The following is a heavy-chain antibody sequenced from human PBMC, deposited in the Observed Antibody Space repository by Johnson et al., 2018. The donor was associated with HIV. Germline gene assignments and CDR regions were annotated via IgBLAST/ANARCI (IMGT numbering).Heavy chain of an antibody. V-gene: IGHV3-7*03. D-gene: IGHD6-13*01. CDR1: GFTFSRSC. J-gene: IGHJ3*02. CDR3: AKLAAAGGTRDAFDI. CDR2: IKQDGSEE. Sequence: VQLVESGGGLVQPGESLRLSCAASGFTFSRSCLIWVRQAPGKGLEWVANIKQDGSEENSVDSVKGRFTISRDNAKNSLYLQMNSLRAEDTAVYHCAKLAAAGGTRDAFDIWGQGTMVTVSS.